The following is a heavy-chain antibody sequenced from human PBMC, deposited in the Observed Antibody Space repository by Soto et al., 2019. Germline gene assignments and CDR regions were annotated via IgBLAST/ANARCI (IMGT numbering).Heavy chain of an antibody. Sequence: HPGGSLRLSCATSGLTLSNYAMSWVRQAPGGGLEWVSSMSGSSSTTYYADSVRGRFTISRDRSKNTLYLQMSSLRAEDTALYYCAKNQERELPRVIDFWGQGTLVTVSS. D-gene: IGHD1-7*01. CDR3: AKNQERELPRVIDF. J-gene: IGHJ4*02. CDR2: MSGSSSTT. CDR1: GLTLSNYA. V-gene: IGHV3-23*01.